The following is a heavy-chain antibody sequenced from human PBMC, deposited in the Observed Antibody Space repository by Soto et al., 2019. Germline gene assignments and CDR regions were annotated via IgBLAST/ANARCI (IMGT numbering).Heavy chain of an antibody. J-gene: IGHJ6*02. Sequence: SETLSLTGGVYGGAIRGYYWSWIRQSPGKGLEWIGDINDNGGTNYNPSLKSRVTTSLDTSKKQVSLMVSSVTAADTAVYYCARGRYSYETIYYKFYYSALDVWGQGTTVTVS. CDR3: ARGRYSYETIYYKFYYSALDV. D-gene: IGHD3-10*01. V-gene: IGHV4-34*01. CDR2: INDNGGT. CDR1: GGAIRGYY.